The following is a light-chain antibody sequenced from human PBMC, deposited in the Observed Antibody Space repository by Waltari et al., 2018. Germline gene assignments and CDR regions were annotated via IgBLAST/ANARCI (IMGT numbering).Light chain of an antibody. Sequence: VLTQSPGTLSLSPGERATLSCRASQSLTKNYLAWYQPKPGQAPRLLIYGASSRAAGIPDRFSGRGSGTDFTLTISRLEPEDFAVYYCQQYGSSVMYTFGQGTKLEIK. CDR1: QSLTKNY. J-gene: IGKJ2*01. CDR2: GAS. CDR3: QQYGSSVMYT. V-gene: IGKV3-20*01.